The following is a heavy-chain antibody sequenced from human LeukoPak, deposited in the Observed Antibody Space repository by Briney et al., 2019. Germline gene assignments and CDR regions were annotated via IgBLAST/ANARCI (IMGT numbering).Heavy chain of an antibody. V-gene: IGHV1-18*01. CDR3: ARGDTYDSSGYYYVLGATYYMDV. D-gene: IGHD3-22*01. J-gene: IGHJ6*03. CDR1: GYTFTSYG. Sequence: ASVKVSCKASGYTFTSYGISWVRQAPGQGLEWMGWIGAYNGNTNYAQKLQGRVTMTTDTSTSTAYMELRSLRSDDTAVYYCARGDTYDSSGYYYVLGATYYMDVWGKGTTVTVSS. CDR2: IGAYNGNT.